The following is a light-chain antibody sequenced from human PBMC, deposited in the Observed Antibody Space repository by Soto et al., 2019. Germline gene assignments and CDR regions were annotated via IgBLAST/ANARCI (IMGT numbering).Light chain of an antibody. CDR2: GAS. CDR3: QQYGSSPPRT. V-gene: IGKV3-20*01. CDR1: QSVSNDF. J-gene: IGKJ1*01. Sequence: EIVLTQSPGILSLSPGERATLSCRASQSVSNDFLAWYQQKPGQAPRLLIYGASTRATDVPDRFSGSGAGGDVTLTISRLEPEDFAVDYCQQYGSSPPRTFGQGTKVEMK.